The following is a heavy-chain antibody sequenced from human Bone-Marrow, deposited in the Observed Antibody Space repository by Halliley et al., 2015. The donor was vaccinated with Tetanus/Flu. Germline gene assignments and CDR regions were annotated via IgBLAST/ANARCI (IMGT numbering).Heavy chain of an antibody. CDR3: ARLPESPSRLDH. V-gene: IGHV4-30-4*08. CDR1: GDSINSSHYY. Sequence: TLSLTCTVSGDSINSSHYYWSWIRQPPGKGLEWIGYIYYSGTTYYNPSLKSRVTMSVDTSRNQFSLQLTSVSAADTAVYYCARLPESPSRLDHWGQGSLVTVSS. CDR2: IYYSGTT. D-gene: IGHD1-26*01. J-gene: IGHJ4*02.